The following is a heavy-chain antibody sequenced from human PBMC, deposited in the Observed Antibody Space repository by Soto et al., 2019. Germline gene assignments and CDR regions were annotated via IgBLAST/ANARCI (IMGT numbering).Heavy chain of an antibody. CDR1: GGSISSGDYY. CDR2: IYYSGST. Sequence: QVQLQESGPGLVKPSQTLSLTCTVSGGSISSGDYYWSWIRQPPGKGLEWIGYIYYSGSTYYNPSPKSRVTISVGTSKNQFSLKLSSVTAADTAVYYWAREDGKWFGEDNWGQGTLVTVSS. V-gene: IGHV4-30-4*01. D-gene: IGHD3-10*01. J-gene: IGHJ4*02. CDR3: AREDGKWFGEDN.